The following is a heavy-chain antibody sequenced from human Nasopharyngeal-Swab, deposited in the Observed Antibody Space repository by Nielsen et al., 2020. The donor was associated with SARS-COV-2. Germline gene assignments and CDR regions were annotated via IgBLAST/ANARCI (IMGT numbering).Heavy chain of an antibody. CDR3: ARESVLRYFDWEYYYYGMDV. Sequence: WIRQPPGKGLEWIGSIYYSGSTYYNPSLKSRVTISVDTSKNQFSLKLSSVTAADTAVYYRARESVLRYFDWEYYYYGMDVWGQGTTVTVSS. V-gene: IGHV4-39*02. CDR2: IYYSGST. J-gene: IGHJ6*02. D-gene: IGHD3-9*01.